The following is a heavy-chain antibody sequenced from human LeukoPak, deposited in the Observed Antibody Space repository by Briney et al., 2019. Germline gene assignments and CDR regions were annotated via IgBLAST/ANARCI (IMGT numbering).Heavy chain of an antibody. D-gene: IGHD1-14*01. Sequence: SETLSLTCTVSGGSIISYHWSWIRQPAGKGLEWIGRIYSSGSTNYNPSLKSRVTMSVDTSKNQISLKLSSVTAADTAVYYCARDRDHGASWFDSWGQGTLVTVSS. J-gene: IGHJ5*01. CDR1: GGSIISYH. V-gene: IGHV4-4*07. CDR2: IYSSGST. CDR3: ARDRDHGASWFDS.